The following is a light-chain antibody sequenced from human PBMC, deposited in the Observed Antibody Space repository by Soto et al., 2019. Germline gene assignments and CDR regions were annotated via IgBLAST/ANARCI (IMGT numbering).Light chain of an antibody. V-gene: IGKV1-27*01. Sequence: DIQMTQSPSSLSASVGDRVTITCRASQGISNYLAWYQQKPGKVPKLLIYAASTLQSGLPSRFSGSGSGTDFTLTISSLQPADVATYYCQQYNSAPITFGGGTKVEIK. CDR1: QGISNY. J-gene: IGKJ4*01. CDR2: AAS. CDR3: QQYNSAPIT.